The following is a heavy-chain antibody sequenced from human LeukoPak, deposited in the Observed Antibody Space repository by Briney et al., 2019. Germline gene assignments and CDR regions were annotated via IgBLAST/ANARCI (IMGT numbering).Heavy chain of an antibody. V-gene: IGHV3-11*04. Sequence: GGSLRLSCAASGFTLSDSYMDWVRQAPGKGLEWVSYISGSGTTIYDADSVKGRFTISRDNAKNSLYLHLNSLTAEDTAIYYCVRDEIRSGAFDIWGQGTMVTVSS. CDR1: GFTLSDSY. J-gene: IGHJ3*02. CDR3: VRDEIRSGAFDI. D-gene: IGHD3-10*01. CDR2: ISGSGTTI.